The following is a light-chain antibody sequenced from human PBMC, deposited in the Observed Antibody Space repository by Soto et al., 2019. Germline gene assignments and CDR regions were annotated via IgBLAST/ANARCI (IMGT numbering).Light chain of an antibody. V-gene: IGLV2-14*01. Sequence: QSVLTQPASVSGSPGQSITISCTGTSSVIGGYKYVSWYQQHPGKAPKLMIYEVSNRPSGVSNRFSGSKSGNTASLTISGLQAEDEADYYCSSYTSSSTVVFGGGTKVTVL. J-gene: IGLJ2*01. CDR1: SSVIGGYKY. CDR3: SSYTSSSTVV. CDR2: EVS.